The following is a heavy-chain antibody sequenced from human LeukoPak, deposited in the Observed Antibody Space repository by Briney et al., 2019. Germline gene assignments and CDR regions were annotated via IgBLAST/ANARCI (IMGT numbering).Heavy chain of an antibody. D-gene: IGHD3-10*01. CDR3: ARGRRGLVLWFGELFPYYYYYGMDV. CDR1: GGHFSGYY. Sequence: PSETLSLTCAVYGGHFSGYYWSWIRQPPGKGLEWIGKINHSGSTNYNPSLKSRVTISVDTSKNQFSLKLSSVTAADTAVYYCARGRRGLVLWFGELFPYYYYYGMDVWGQGTTVTVSS. J-gene: IGHJ6*02. V-gene: IGHV4-34*01. CDR2: INHSGST.